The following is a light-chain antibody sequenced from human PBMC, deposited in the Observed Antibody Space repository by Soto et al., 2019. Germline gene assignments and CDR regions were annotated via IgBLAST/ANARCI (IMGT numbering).Light chain of an antibody. J-gene: IGKJ1*01. V-gene: IGKV1-9*01. CDR2: DAS. CDR1: QDSTKY. Sequence: IQLTQSPSSLSASVGDRVTITCRASQDSTKYLAWYQQKPGKAPNLLIYDASTLHSGVPSRFSGSGSGTEFTLTISSLQPDDFATYYCQQYNSYGTFGQGTKVDIK. CDR3: QQYNSYGT.